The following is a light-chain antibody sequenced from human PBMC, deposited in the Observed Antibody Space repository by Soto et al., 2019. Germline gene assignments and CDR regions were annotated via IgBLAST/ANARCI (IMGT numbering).Light chain of an antibody. Sequence: LTQSPGTLSLSPGERATLFCRASQSFRGLLAWYQQKPCQAPRLLIYDAYNRATGIPPRFSGSGSGTDFTLTISSLEHEDSAVYYCQQRHRWPITFGQGTRLEIK. CDR2: DAY. CDR3: QQRHRWPIT. V-gene: IGKV3-11*01. CDR1: QSFRGL. J-gene: IGKJ5*01.